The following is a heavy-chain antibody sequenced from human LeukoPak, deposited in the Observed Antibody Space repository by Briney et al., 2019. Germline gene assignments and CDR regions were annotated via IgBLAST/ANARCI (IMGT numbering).Heavy chain of an antibody. J-gene: IGHJ4*02. V-gene: IGHV3-23*01. CDR2: ISGSGGDT. CDR3: ATFRNSWYVPEFDY. D-gene: IGHD6-13*01. Sequence: GGSLRRSCAASGLTFSNYAMSWVRQAPAKGLEWVSDISGSGGDTNHADSVKGRFTISRDNSKNTLYLQMNSLRAEDTAVYYCATFRNSWYVPEFDYWGQGTLVTVSS. CDR1: GLTFSNYA.